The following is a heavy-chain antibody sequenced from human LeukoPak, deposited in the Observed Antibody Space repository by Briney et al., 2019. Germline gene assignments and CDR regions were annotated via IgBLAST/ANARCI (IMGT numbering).Heavy chain of an antibody. CDR2: ISWNSGSI. D-gene: IGHD3-22*01. V-gene: IGHV3-9*03. J-gene: IGHJ4*02. CDR3: AKDITLFYDSSGYDY. CDR1: GFTFDDYA. Sequence: GGSLRLSCAASGFTFDDYAMHWVRHAPGKGLEWVSGISWNSGSIGYADSVKGRFTISRDNAKNSLYLQMNSLRAEDMALYYCAKDITLFYDSSGYDYWGQGTLVTVSS.